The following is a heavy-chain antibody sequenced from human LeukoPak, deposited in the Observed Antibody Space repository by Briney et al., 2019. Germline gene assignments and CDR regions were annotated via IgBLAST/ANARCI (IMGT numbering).Heavy chain of an antibody. V-gene: IGHV3-23*01. D-gene: IGHD2-15*01. Sequence: GGSLRLSCAASGFTFSSYAMSWVRQSPGKGLEWVSAISSGGGTTYYANFADSVKGRFTISRDNSKNTLYLQMNSLRAEDTAVYYCASSGIGYCSGGSCPNCFDYWGQGTLVTVSS. CDR3: ASSGIGYCSGGSCPNCFDY. CDR2: ISSGGGTT. CDR1: GFTFSSYA. J-gene: IGHJ4*02.